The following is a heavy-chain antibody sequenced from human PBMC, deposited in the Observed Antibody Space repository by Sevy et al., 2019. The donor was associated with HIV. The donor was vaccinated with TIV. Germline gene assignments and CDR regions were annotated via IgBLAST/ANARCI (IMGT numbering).Heavy chain of an antibody. D-gene: IGHD5-18*01. CDR2: MKQDGSEE. V-gene: IGHV3-7*01. Sequence: GGSLRLACAASGFSFSIYWMSWVRQAPGKGLEWVATMKQDGSEEHYVDSVKGRLTISRDNAKNSLFLQMNSLSAEDTAVYYCVREGLGGYSYSLDYWGHGTLVTVSS. CDR3: VREGLGGYSYSLDY. J-gene: IGHJ4*01. CDR1: GFSFSIYW.